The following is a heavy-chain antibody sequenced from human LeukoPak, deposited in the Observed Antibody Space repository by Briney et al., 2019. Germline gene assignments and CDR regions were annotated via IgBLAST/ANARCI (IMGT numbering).Heavy chain of an antibody. V-gene: IGHV1-2*02. Sequence: ASVKVSCKASGYTFTGHYMHWVRQAPGQGLEWMGWINPNSGGTNYAQKFQGRVTMTRDTSISTAYMELSRLRSDDTAVYYCAIVVYGDYYFDYWGQGTLVTVSS. CDR3: AIVVYGDYYFDY. J-gene: IGHJ4*02. CDR1: GYTFTGHY. D-gene: IGHD4-17*01. CDR2: INPNSGGT.